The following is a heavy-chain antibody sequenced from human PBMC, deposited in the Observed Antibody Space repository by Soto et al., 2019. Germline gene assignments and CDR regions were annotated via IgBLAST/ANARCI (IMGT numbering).Heavy chain of an antibody. V-gene: IGHV1-24*01. CDR1: GYTLTELS. J-gene: IGHJ6*02. CDR2: FDPEDGET. Sequence: GASVKVSCKVSGYTLTELSMHWVRQAPGKGLEWMGGFDPEDGETIYAQKFQGRVTMTEDTSTDTAYMELSSLRSEDTAVYYCATLLSSSSAAPYYYYGMDVWGQGTTVTVSS. CDR3: ATLLSSSSAAPYYYYGMDV. D-gene: IGHD6-6*01.